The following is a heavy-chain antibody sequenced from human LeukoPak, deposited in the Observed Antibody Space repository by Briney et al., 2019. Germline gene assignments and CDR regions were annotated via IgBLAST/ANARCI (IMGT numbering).Heavy chain of an antibody. D-gene: IGHD2-2*02. Sequence: PGGSLRLSCAASGFTFSSYAMSWVRQAPGKGLEWVSAISGSGGSTYYADSVKGRFTISRDYSKNTLYLQMNSLRAEDTAVYYCAKARGGIVVVPAAIRFDPWGQGTLVTVSS. V-gene: IGHV3-23*01. J-gene: IGHJ5*02. CDR3: AKARGGIVVVPAAIRFDP. CDR1: GFTFSSYA. CDR2: ISGSGGST.